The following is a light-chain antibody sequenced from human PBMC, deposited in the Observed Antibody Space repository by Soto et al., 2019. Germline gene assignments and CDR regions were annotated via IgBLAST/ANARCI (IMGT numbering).Light chain of an antibody. J-gene: IGKJ4*01. CDR1: QSVLYSSNNKNY. CDR2: WAS. CDR3: QQYYTTPGPT. Sequence: DIVMTQSPDSLAVSLGERATINCKSSQSVLYSSNNKNYLAWYQHKAGQPPKLLFYWASTRESGVPDRFSGSGSGTDFTLTISSLQAEDAAVYYCQQYYTTPGPTFGGGTKVEIK. V-gene: IGKV4-1*01.